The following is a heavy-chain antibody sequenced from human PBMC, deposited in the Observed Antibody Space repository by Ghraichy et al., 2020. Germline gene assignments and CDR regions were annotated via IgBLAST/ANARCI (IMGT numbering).Heavy chain of an antibody. CDR1: GYSFTSYW. J-gene: IGHJ4*02. CDR3: ARHLSDEPGIIAAADY. CDR2: IYPGDSDT. D-gene: IGHD6-25*01. Sequence: GESLNISCKGSGYSFTSYWIGWVRQMPGKGLEWMGIIYPGDSDTRYSPSFQGQVTISADKSISTAYLQWSSLKASDTAMYYCARHLSDEPGIIAAADYWGQGTLVTVSS. V-gene: IGHV5-51*01.